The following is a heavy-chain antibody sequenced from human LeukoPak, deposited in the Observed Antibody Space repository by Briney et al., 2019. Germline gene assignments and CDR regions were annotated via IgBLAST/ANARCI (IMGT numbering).Heavy chain of an antibody. CDR3: ARVAVRIAVAGNFDY. J-gene: IGHJ4*02. Sequence: KPSETLSLTCTVSGGSISSSSYYWGWIRQPPGKGLEWIGSIYYSGSTYYNPSLKSRVTISVDTSKNQFSLKLSSVTAADTAVYYCARVAVRIAVAGNFDYWGQGTLVTVSS. CDR2: IYYSGST. D-gene: IGHD6-19*01. CDR1: GGSISSSSYY. V-gene: IGHV4-39*01.